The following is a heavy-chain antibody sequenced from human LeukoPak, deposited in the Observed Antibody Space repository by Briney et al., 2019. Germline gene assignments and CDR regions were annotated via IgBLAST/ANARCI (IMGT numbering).Heavy chain of an antibody. CDR2: ISGSGGST. V-gene: IGHV3-23*01. D-gene: IGHD3-22*01. Sequence: GGSLRLSCAASGFTFSSYAMSWVRQAPGKGLEWVSAISGSGGSTYYADSVKGRFTISRDNSKNTLYLQMNSLRAEDTAVYYCAKDSLSYDSSGYSSFDYWGQGTLVTVSS. CDR3: AKDSLSYDSSGYSSFDY. J-gene: IGHJ4*02. CDR1: GFTFSSYA.